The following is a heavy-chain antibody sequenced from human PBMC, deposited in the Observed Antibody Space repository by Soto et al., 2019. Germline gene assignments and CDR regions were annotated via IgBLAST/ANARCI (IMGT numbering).Heavy chain of an antibody. J-gene: IGHJ4*02. D-gene: IGHD5-18*01. Sequence: WGSLIVSCASYGFTFSIYGMYWVRQAPGKGLEWVAAIAYDGSNKYHADSVKGRFTISRDNSKNTPYLQMNSLRVEDTAVYYCAKDIVRYTYGACDYWGRGAMVTVSS. CDR3: AKDIVRYTYGACDY. CDR2: IAYDGSNK. CDR1: GFTFSIYG. V-gene: IGHV3-30*18.